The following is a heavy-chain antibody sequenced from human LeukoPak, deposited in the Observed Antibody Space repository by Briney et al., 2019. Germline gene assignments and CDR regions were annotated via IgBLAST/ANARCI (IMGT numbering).Heavy chain of an antibody. Sequence: ASVKVSCKASGYTFTSHHMHLVRQAPGQGLEWMGMIHPGSGSTTYAQMFQGRVTMTKDTSTSTVYMELSSLRSEDTAVYYCATTYGSGPHWGQGTLVTVSS. CDR3: ATTYGSGPH. J-gene: IGHJ4*02. V-gene: IGHV1-46*01. D-gene: IGHD3-3*01. CDR1: GYTFTSHH. CDR2: IHPGSGST.